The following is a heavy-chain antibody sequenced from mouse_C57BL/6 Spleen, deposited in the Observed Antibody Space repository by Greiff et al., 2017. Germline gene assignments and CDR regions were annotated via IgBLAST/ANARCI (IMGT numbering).Heavy chain of an antibody. CDR3: TRDDGSSWAGWFAY. J-gene: IGHJ3*01. V-gene: IGHV5-9-1*02. CDR2: ISSGGDYI. Sequence: EVQVVESGEGLVKPGGSLKLSCAASGFTFSSYAMSWVRQTPEKRLEWVAYISSGGDYIYYADTVKGRFTISRDNARNTLYLQMSSLKSEDTAMYYCTRDDGSSWAGWFAYWGQGTLVTVSA. CDR1: GFTFSSYA. D-gene: IGHD1-1*01.